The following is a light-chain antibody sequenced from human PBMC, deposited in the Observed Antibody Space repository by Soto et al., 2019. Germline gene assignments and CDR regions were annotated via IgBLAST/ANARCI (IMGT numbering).Light chain of an antibody. CDR2: GAS. J-gene: IGKJ1*01. V-gene: IGKV3-15*01. CDR3: QQYNNWPRT. Sequence: ILMTQSPAPLSVSPGERATLSWRASQSVSSNLAWYQQKPGQALRLLIYGASTRATGIPARFSGSGSGTEFTLTISSLQSEDFAVYYCQQYNNWPRTFGQGTKVDIK. CDR1: QSVSSN.